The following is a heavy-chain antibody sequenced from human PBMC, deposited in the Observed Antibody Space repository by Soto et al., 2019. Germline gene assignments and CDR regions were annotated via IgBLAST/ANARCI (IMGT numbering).Heavy chain of an antibody. D-gene: IGHD3-10*01. V-gene: IGHV5-51*01. CDR1: GYSFTSYW. J-gene: IGHJ6*03. CDR2: IYPGDSDT. CDR3: ARHPRITMVRGANYYYYYYYMDV. Sequence: PGESLKISCKCSGYSFTSYWIGWVRQVPGKGLEWMGIIYPGDSDTRYSPSFQGQVTISADKSISTAYLQWSSLKASDTAMYYCARHPRITMVRGANYYYYYYYMDVWGKGTTVTVSS.